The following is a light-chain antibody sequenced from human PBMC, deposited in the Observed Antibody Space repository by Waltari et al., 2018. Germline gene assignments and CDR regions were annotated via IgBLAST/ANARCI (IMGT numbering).Light chain of an antibody. CDR1: QDISNY. J-gene: IGKJ1*01. Sequence: DIQMTQSPSSLSASVGDRVTITCQASQDISNYLNWYQQKPGKAPKLLIYDASNLETGVPSRFSGSGSGTNFTFTISSLQAEDVAVYYCQQYYDSYTFGQGTKVEV. CDR2: DAS. V-gene: IGKV1-33*01. CDR3: QQYYDSYT.